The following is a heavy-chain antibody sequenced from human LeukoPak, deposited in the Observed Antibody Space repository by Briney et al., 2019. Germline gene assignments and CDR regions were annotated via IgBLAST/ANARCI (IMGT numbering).Heavy chain of an antibody. CDR2: ISSSSSYI. J-gene: IGHJ4*02. V-gene: IGHV3-21*01. CDR1: GFTFSSYS. CDR3: ARAGYYDSSGYSY. Sequence: GGSLRLSCAASGFTFSSYSMNWVRHAPGKGLEWVSSISSSSSYIYYADSVKGRFTISRDNAKNSLYLQMNSLRAEDTAVYYCARAGYYDSSGYSYWGQGTLVTVSS. D-gene: IGHD3-22*01.